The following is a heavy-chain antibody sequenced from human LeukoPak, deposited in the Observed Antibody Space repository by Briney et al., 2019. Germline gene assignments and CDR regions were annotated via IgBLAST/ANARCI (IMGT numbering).Heavy chain of an antibody. Sequence: ASVTVSCKASGYTFTSYDFNWVRQATGQRPEWMGWMSPNSGDAGYAQKFQDRVTMTRNTSISTAYMELSSLRSDDTAVYYCARGPPNWGYDYWGPGTLVTVSS. CDR3: ARGPPNWGYDY. CDR2: MSPNSGDA. CDR1: GYTFTSYD. J-gene: IGHJ4*02. V-gene: IGHV1-8*01. D-gene: IGHD7-27*01.